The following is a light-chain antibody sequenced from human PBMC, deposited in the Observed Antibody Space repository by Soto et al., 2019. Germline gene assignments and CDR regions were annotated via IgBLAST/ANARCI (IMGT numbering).Light chain of an antibody. CDR1: QGISIY. CDR2: GAS. CDR3: QQTRSYPST. Sequence: IQLTQSPSSLSASVGDSVNITCRASQGISIYLAWYQQKPGKAPNLLIYGASTLQSGFPSRFSGSGSGTDFTLTINSLQAEDFATYFCQQTRSYPSTFGGGTKVDIK. V-gene: IGKV1-9*01. J-gene: IGKJ4*01.